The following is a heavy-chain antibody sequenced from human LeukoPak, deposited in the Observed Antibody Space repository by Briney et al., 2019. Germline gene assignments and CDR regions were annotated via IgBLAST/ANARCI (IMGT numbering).Heavy chain of an antibody. D-gene: IGHD2-15*01. J-gene: IGHJ6*02. V-gene: IGHV4-61*02. CDR3: ASGSGGGGSCYSPLGWVHYGLDV. CDR2: IPSTGDT. Sequence: SETLYLTCNAPDDPISRDINYWTWMRQPTGKRLEWIGRIPSTGDTNYNPSLSSRFTVALVTAKYLFSLGQSSVTAEEPAVYYCASGSGGGGSCYSPLGWVHYGLDVWGPGTPVIVSS. CDR1: DDPISRDINY.